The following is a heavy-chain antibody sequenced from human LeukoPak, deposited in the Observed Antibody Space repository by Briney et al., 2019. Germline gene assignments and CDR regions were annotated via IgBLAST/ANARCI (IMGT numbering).Heavy chain of an antibody. J-gene: IGHJ5*02. Sequence: GGSLRLSCAASGFTFSNYWMTWVRQAPGRGLEWVANIKQDGSEKYYVDSVKGRFTISRDNAKNSLYLQMHSLRAEDTAVYYCAREISSWYRTEGRFNPWGQGTLVTVSS. V-gene: IGHV3-7*01. CDR2: IKQDGSEK. CDR1: GFTFSNYW. CDR3: AREISSWYRTEGRFNP. D-gene: IGHD6-13*01.